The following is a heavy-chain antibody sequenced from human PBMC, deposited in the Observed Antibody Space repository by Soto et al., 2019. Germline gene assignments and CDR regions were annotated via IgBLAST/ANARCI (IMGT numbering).Heavy chain of an antibody. V-gene: IGHV1-3*01. J-gene: IGHJ6*03. Sequence: ASVKVSCKASGYTFTSYAMHWVRQAPXQRLEWMGWINAGNGNTKYSQKFQGRVTITRDTSASTAYMELSSLRSEDTAVYYCARDVTGTNGPYYYYYYMDVWGKGTTVTVSS. CDR3: ARDVTGTNGPYYYYYYMDV. D-gene: IGHD1-7*01. CDR2: INAGNGNT. CDR1: GYTFTSYA.